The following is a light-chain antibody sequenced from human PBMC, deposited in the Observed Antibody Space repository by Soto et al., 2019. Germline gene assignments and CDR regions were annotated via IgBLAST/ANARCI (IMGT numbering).Light chain of an antibody. Sequence: DIVLAQSPATLSLSPGERATLSCRASQSVSSYLAWYQQKPGQAPRLLIYDASNRATGIPARFSGSGSGTDFSLTLSSLEPEDFVVFHCPPRSKFLLYT. CDR3: PPRSKFLLYT. J-gene: IGKJ2*01. CDR1: QSVSSY. CDR2: DAS. V-gene: IGKV3-11*01.